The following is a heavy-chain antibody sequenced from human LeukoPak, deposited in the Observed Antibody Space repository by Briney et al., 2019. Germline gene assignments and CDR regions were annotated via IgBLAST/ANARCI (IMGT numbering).Heavy chain of an antibody. J-gene: IGHJ4*02. CDR2: IYYSGST. CDR3: ARHRYGDYGDD. D-gene: IGHD4-17*01. V-gene: IGHV4-39*01. Sequence: SENLSLTCTVSGGSISSSSYYWGWIRQPPGKGLEWIGSIYYSGSTYYNPSLKSRVTISVDTSKNQFSLKLSSVTAADTAVYYCARHRYGDYGDDWGQGTLVTVSS. CDR1: GGSISSSSYY.